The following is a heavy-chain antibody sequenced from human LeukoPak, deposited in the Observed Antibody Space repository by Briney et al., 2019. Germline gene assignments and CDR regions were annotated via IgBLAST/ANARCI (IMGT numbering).Heavy chain of an antibody. D-gene: IGHD3-10*01. CDR3: AKDSSRWFGDPSPSDY. J-gene: IGHJ4*02. Sequence: GGSLRLSCAASGFTFDDYTMHWVRQAPGKGLEWVSLISWDGGSTYYADSVKGRFTISRDNSKNSLYLQMNSLRTEDTALYYCAKDSSRWFGDPSPSDYWGQGTLVTASS. V-gene: IGHV3-43*01. CDR1: GFTFDDYT. CDR2: ISWDGGST.